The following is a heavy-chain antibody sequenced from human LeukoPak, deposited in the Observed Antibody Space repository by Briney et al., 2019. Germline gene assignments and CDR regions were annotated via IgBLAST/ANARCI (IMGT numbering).Heavy chain of an antibody. CDR1: GGSFSGYY. J-gene: IGHJ5*02. D-gene: IGHD6-13*01. CDR2: INHSGST. V-gene: IGHV4-34*01. CDR3: ARTPRIKQQLVRGLRPSNWFDP. Sequence: SETLSLTCAVYGGSFSGYYWSWIRQPPGKGLEWIGEINHSGSTNYNPSLKSRVTISVDTSKNQFSLKLSSVTAADTAVYYCARTPRIKQQLVRGLRPSNWFDPWGQGTLVTVSS.